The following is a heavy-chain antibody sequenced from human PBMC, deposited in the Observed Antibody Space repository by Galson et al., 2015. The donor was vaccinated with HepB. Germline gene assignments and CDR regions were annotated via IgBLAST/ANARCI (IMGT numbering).Heavy chain of an antibody. CDR3: ARVSRSSGWQQPDAFDI. J-gene: IGHJ3*02. D-gene: IGHD6-19*01. Sequence: SETLSLTCTVSGGSISSYYWSWIRQPPGKGLEWIGYIYYSGSTNYNPSLKSRVTISVDTSKNQFSLKLSSVTAADTAVYYCARVSRSSGWQQPDAFDIWGQGTMVTVSS. V-gene: IGHV4-59*01. CDR2: IYYSGST. CDR1: GGSISSYY.